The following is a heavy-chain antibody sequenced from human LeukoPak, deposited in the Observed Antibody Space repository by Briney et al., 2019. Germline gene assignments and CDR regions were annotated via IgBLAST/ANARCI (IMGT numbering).Heavy chain of an antibody. D-gene: IGHD1-7*01. V-gene: IGHV3-11*04. J-gene: IGHJ5*02. CDR3: ERDHNNWNYGVIDL. Sequence: GGSLRLSCAASGFRFSDYYMSWIRQVPGMGLEWLSYISGNTRTIDYADSVKGRFTISMVNDKNSLYLHMNSLRAEDTAVSYCERDHNNWNYGVIDLWGQGTLVSVSS. CDR2: ISGNTRTI. CDR1: GFRFSDYY.